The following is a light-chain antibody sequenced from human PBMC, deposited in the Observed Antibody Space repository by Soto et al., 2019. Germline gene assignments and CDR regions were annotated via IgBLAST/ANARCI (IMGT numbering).Light chain of an antibody. V-gene: IGKV1-5*03. CDR3: QQYNDYSAWT. CDR1: QGIRTY. J-gene: IGKJ1*01. Sequence: PSSLSASVGDRVTITCRASQGIRTYLNWYQQKPGKAPKLLIYEASILQNGVPSRFSGTESGTEFTLTISSLRPDDFATYYCQQYNDYSAWTFGQGTTVDIK. CDR2: EAS.